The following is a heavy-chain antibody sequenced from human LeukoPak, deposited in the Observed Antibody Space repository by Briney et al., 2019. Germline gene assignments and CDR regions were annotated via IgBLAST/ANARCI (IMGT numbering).Heavy chain of an antibody. CDR3: ARAYCSSTSCYLGDLTYYGMDV. V-gene: IGHV3-48*01. J-gene: IGHJ6*02. CDR1: GFTFSSYS. CDR2: ISSSSSTI. D-gene: IGHD2-2*01. Sequence: GGSLRLSCAASGFTFSSYSMNWVRQAPGKGLEWVSYISSSSSTIYYADSVKGRFTISRDNAKNSLYLQMGSLRAEDMAVYYCARAYCSSTSCYLGDLTYYGMDVWGQGTTVTVSS.